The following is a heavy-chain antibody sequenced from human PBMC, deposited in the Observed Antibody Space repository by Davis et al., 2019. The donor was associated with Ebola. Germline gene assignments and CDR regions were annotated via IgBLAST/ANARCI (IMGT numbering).Heavy chain of an antibody. D-gene: IGHD2-2*01. J-gene: IGHJ6*02. V-gene: IGHV4-59*08. CDR2: IYYSGST. Sequence: SETLSLTCTVSGGSISSYYWSWIRQPPGKGLEWIGYIYYSGSTNYNPSLKSRVTISVDTSKNQFSLKLSSGTAADTAVYYCARLGRWGTSGYYYYYYGMDVWGQGTTVTVSS. CDR3: ARLGRWGTSGYYYYYYGMDV. CDR1: GGSISSYY.